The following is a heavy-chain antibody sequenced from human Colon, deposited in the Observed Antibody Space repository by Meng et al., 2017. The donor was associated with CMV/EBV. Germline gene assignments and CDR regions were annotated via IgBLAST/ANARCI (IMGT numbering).Heavy chain of an antibody. D-gene: IGHD4-17*01. J-gene: IGHJ4*02. Sequence: SGYTFTSYAMNWVRQAPGQGLEWMGWINTNTGNPTYAQGFTGRFVFSLDTSVSTAYLQISSLKAEDTAVYYCAREWLDGDYGSLYLDYWGQGTLVTVSS. CDR3: AREWLDGDYGSLYLDY. CDR2: INTNTGNP. V-gene: IGHV7-4-1*02. CDR1: GYTFTSYA.